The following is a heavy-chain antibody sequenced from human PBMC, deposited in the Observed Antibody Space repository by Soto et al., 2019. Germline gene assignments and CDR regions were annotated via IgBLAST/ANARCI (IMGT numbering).Heavy chain of an antibody. CDR1: GGSISSSSYY. J-gene: IGHJ3*02. V-gene: IGHV4-39*01. Sequence: PSETLSLTCTVSGGSISSSSYYWGWIRQPPGKGLEWIGSIYCSGSNYYNPSLKSRVTISVDTSKNQFSLKLSSMTAADTAVYYWAHMGGLRFGELSSDDAFDIWGQGTMVTVSS. CDR3: AHMGGLRFGELSSDDAFDI. D-gene: IGHD3-16*02. CDR2: IYCSGSN.